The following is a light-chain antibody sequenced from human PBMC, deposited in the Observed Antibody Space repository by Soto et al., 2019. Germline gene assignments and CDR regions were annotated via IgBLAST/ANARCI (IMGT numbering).Light chain of an antibody. CDR1: QSINSW. CDR2: KAS. V-gene: IGKV1-5*03. J-gene: IGKJ1*01. Sequence: DIQMTQSPSTLSASVGDRVTITCRASQSINSWLAWYQQKPGKAPKLLIQKASSFESGVPSRFSGRGCGTEFTLTINSLQPDDFATYYCQQYSTYSRTCGQGTKVEVK. CDR3: QQYSTYSRT.